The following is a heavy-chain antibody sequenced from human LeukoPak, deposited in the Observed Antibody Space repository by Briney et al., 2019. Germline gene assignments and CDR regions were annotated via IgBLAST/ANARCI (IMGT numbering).Heavy chain of an antibody. CDR2: IYYSGST. J-gene: IGHJ5*02. Sequence: SETLSLTCTVSGGSISSGDYYWSWIRQPPGKGLEWIGSIYYSGSTYYNPSLKSRVTISVDTSKNQFSLKLSSVTAADTAVYYCARGRRMMATSSWGQGTLVTVSS. D-gene: IGHD5-24*01. CDR1: GGSISSGDYY. CDR3: ARGRRMMATSS. V-gene: IGHV4-39*07.